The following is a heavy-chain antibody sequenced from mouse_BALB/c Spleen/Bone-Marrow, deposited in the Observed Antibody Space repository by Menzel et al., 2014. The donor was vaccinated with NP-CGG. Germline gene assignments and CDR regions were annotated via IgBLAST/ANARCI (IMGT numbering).Heavy chain of an antibody. J-gene: IGHJ4*01. V-gene: IGHV1-7*01. CDR3: GRGFYVMDY. Sequence: LQQSGAELAKPGASVKMSCKASGYTLTSYWMHWVKQRPGQGLEWIGYINPSSGYTEYNQKFKDKATLTADRSSSTAYMQLSSLTSEDSAVYYFGRGFYVMDYWGQGTSVPVSS. CDR2: INPSSGYT. CDR1: GYTLTSYW.